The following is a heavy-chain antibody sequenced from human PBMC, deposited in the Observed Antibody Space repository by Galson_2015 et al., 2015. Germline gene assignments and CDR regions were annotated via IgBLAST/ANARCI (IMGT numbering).Heavy chain of an antibody. CDR3: AHRRGGGFDY. V-gene: IGHV2-5*02. D-gene: IGHD3-16*01. CDR2: IYWDDDK. Sequence: PALVKPTQTLTLTSTFSGFSLSASGVGVGWIRQPPGKALEWLALIYWDDDKRYSPSLKSRLTITKDTSKNQVVLTMTNMDPVDTAPYYWAHRRGGGFDYWGQGTLVTVSS. J-gene: IGHJ4*02. CDR1: GFSLSASGVG.